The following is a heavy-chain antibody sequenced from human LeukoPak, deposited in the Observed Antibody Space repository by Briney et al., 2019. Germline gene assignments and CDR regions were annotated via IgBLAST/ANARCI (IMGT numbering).Heavy chain of an antibody. V-gene: IGHV1-18*01. CDR3: ARECGDYDFWSGYYWIGYYYYGMDV. Sequence: ASVKVSCTASGYTFTSYGISWVRQAPGQGLEWMGWISAYNGNTNYAQKLQGRVTMTTDTSTSTAYMELRSLRSDDTAVYYCARECGDYDFWSGYYWIGYYYYGMDVWGQGTTVTVSS. J-gene: IGHJ6*02. D-gene: IGHD3-3*01. CDR1: GYTFTSYG. CDR2: ISAYNGNT.